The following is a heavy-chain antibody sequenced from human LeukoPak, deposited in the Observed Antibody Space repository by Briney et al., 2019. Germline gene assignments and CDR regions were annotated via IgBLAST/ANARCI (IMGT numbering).Heavy chain of an antibody. Sequence: ASVKVSCKASGYIFTDYYLHWVRQAPGRGLGWMAWINPKSGGTKYAQKFQGRVSMARDTSISTVYMELSRLRSDDTDVYYCARDRITEEGGHCDYWGQGTQVTVSS. V-gene: IGHV1-2*02. CDR3: ARDRITEEGGHCDY. J-gene: IGHJ4*02. CDR2: INPKSGGT. D-gene: IGHD3-16*01. CDR1: GYIFTDYY.